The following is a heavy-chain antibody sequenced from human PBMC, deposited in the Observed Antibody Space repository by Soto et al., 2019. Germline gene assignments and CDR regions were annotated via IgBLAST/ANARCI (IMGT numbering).Heavy chain of an antibody. V-gene: IGHV2-5*01. J-gene: IGHJ6*02. CDR1: GLSIINSEVG. CDR3: AHRGPIAARPNYYYYGMDV. Sequence: FRPTLVNPTQALALSCTFSGLSIINSEVGVGWIRQPPGKALEWLALIYWNDDKRYSPSLKSRLTITKDTSKNQVVLTMTNMDPVDTATYYCAHRGPIAARPNYYYYGMDVWGQGTTVTVT. D-gene: IGHD6-6*01. CDR2: IYWNDDK.